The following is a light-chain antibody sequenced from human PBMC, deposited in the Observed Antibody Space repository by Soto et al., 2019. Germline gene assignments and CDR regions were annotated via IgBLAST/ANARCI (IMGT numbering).Light chain of an antibody. CDR1: SSDVGGYNY. Sequence: QSALTQPASVSGSPGQSIPISCTGTSSDVGGYNYVSWYQQHPGKAPKLMIYEVSDRPSGVSNRFSGSKSGNTASLTISGLQAEDEADYYCSSYTISNTLIFGGGTKVTVL. J-gene: IGLJ2*01. V-gene: IGLV2-14*01. CDR2: EVS. CDR3: SSYTISNTLI.